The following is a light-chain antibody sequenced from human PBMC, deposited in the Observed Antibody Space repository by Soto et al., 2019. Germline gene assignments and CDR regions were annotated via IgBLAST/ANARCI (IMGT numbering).Light chain of an antibody. CDR2: AAS. Sequence: DIQMTESPSSLSASVGDRVTITCRASQSISSYLNRYQQKPGRAPKLMIYAASSLQSGVPPRFNGGRSVTDFTLAISSLQHAECATYYCRQYYRTPSHTCGQGTKLDIK. J-gene: IGKJ2*01. CDR3: RQYYRTPSHT. V-gene: IGKV1-39*01. CDR1: QSISSY.